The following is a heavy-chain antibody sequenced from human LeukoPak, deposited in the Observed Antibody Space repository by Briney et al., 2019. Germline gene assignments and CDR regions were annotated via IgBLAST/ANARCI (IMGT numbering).Heavy chain of an antibody. V-gene: IGHV3-66*01. CDR1: GFTVSSNS. CDR3: ARTSSGYDY. J-gene: IGHJ4*02. CDR2: IYTGGTT. Sequence: GGSLRLSCAASGFTVSSNSMSWVRQAPGKGLVWVSVIYTGGTTYYADSVKGRFTISRDNAKNSLYLQMNSLRDEDTAVYYCARTSSGYDYWGQGTLVTVSS. D-gene: IGHD5-12*01.